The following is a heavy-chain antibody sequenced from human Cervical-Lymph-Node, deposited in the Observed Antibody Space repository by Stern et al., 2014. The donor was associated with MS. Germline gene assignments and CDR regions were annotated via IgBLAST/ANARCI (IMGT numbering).Heavy chain of an antibody. CDR1: GFTFSTYD. CDR2: IGPAGDI. CDR3: ARELIDNGDYFGMDV. J-gene: IGHJ6*02. D-gene: IGHD4-17*01. Sequence: EVQLVESGGGLVQPGGSLRLSCAASGFTFSTYDMHWVRQATGKGLEWVSAIGPAGDISQPASVKGRFTISRDNAKNSLYLQMNSLRAEDTAVYYCARELIDNGDYFGMDVWGHGTTVTVSS. V-gene: IGHV3-13*01.